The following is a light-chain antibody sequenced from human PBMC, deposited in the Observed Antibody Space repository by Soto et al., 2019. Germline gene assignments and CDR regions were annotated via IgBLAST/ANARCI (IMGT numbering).Light chain of an antibody. CDR3: CSYAGSSTFYV. V-gene: IGLV2-23*02. CDR2: EVS. J-gene: IGLJ1*01. CDR1: SSDVGSYNL. Sequence: QSVLTQPASVSGSPGQSITISCTGTSSDVGSYNLVSWYQQHSGKAPKLMIYEVSKRLSGVSIRFSGSKSGNTASLTISGLQAEDEADYYCCSYAGSSTFYVFGTGTKVTVL.